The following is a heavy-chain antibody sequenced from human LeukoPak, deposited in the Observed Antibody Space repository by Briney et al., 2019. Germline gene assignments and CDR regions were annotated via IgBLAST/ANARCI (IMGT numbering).Heavy chain of an antibody. CDR1: GGTFSSYA. J-gene: IGHJ5*02. Sequence: GASVKVSCKASGGTFSSYAISWVRQAPGQGLERMGGIIPIFGTANYAQKFQGRVTITADESTSTAYMELSSLRSEDTAVYYCARGTFGVVINNWFDPWGQGTLVTVSS. CDR2: IIPIFGTA. V-gene: IGHV1-69*13. D-gene: IGHD3-3*01. CDR3: ARGTFGVVINNWFDP.